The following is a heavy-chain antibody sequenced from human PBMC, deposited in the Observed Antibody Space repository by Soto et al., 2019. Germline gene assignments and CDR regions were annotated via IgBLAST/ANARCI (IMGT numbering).Heavy chain of an antibody. CDR1: VYSIVRVYD. Sequence: SETRSLACSLSVYSIVRVYDGCGMRQAPGRGLEWVASIYHIFLTYYNRSLKGLVSISVDTSKNQFSLKLSSVTASDTGVYYCERAGASLGPELDYWGQGTIVTVSS. CDR3: ERAGASLGPELDY. CDR2: IYHIFLT. V-gene: IGHV4-38-2*02. J-gene: IGHJ4*01. D-gene: IGHD1-26*01.